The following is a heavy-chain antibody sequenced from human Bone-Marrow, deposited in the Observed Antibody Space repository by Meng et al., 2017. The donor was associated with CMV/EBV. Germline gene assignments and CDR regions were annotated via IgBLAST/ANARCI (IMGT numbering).Heavy chain of an antibody. CDR1: GGSISSGGYY. D-gene: IGHD6-19*01. CDR3: ARSGWIDFDY. CDR2: IYYSGST. V-gene: IGHV4-31*03. J-gene: IGHJ4*02. Sequence: TCTVSGGSISSGGYYWSWIRQHPGKGLEWIGYIYYSGSTYYNPSLKSRVTISVDTSKNQFSLKLSSVTAADTAVYYCARSGWIDFDYWGQGTLVTVSS.